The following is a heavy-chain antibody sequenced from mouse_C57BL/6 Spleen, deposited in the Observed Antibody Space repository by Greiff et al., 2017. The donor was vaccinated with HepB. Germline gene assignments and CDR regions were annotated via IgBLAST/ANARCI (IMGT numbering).Heavy chain of an antibody. CDR1: GFSFTSYA. CDR2: IWTGGGT. V-gene: IGHV2-9-1*01. Sequence: VQLQESGPGLVAPSQSLSITCTVSGFSFTSYAISWVRQPPGKGLEWLGVIWTGGGTNYNSSLESRLSISKDNSKSQVFLKMNSLQTDDTARYYCARGSNYGFAYWGQGTLVTVSA. J-gene: IGHJ3*01. D-gene: IGHD2-5*01. CDR3: ARGSNYGFAY.